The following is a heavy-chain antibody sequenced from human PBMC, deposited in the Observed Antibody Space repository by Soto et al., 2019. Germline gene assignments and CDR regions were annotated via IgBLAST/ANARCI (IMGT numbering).Heavy chain of an antibody. CDR2: IIGNSGTT. D-gene: IGHD5-18*01. V-gene: IGHV3-23*01. CDR3: AKGSTYSFYFDH. Sequence: LRLSCVASGFSFSSYDMSWVRQAPGKGLEWVSFIIGNSGTTYYADSVKGRFTISRDNSKNTLYLQMSRLGAEDTAAYYCAKGSTYSFYFDHWGQGTLVTVSS. CDR1: GFSFSSYD. J-gene: IGHJ4*01.